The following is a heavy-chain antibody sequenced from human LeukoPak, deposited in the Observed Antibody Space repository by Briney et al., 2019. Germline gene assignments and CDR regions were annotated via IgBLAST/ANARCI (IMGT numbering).Heavy chain of an antibody. J-gene: IGHJ5*02. D-gene: IGHD6-13*01. V-gene: IGHV4-59*01. Sequence: PPETPSLTCTVSGGSISGYYWSWIRQPPGKGLEWIGYIYYSGSTNYNPSLKSRVTISVDTSKNQFSLKLSSVTAADTAVYYCARGCSAGTPYNWFDPWGQGTLVTVSS. CDR3: ARGCSAGTPYNWFDP. CDR1: GGSISGYY. CDR2: IYYSGST.